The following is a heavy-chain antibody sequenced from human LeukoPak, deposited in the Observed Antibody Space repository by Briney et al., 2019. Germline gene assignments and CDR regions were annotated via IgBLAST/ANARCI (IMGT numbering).Heavy chain of an antibody. CDR3: ARPIAAAGNDAFDI. V-gene: IGHV1-69*05. J-gene: IGHJ3*02. D-gene: IGHD6-13*01. CDR1: GGTFISYA. Sequence: SVKVSCKASGGTFISYAISWVRQAPGQGLEWMGRIIPIFGTANYAQKFQGRVTITTDESTSTAYMELSSLRSEDTAVYYCARPIAAAGNDAFDIWGQGTMVTVSS. CDR2: IIPIFGTA.